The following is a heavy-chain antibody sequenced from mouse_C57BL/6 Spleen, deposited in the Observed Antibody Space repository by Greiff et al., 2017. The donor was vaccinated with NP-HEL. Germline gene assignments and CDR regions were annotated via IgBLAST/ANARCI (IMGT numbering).Heavy chain of an antibody. D-gene: IGHD1-1*01. V-gene: IGHV1-55*01. CDR2: IYPGSGST. Sequence: VQLQESGAALVKPGASVKMSCKASGYTFTSYWITWVKQRPGQGLEWIGDIYPGSGSTNYNEKFKSKATLTVDTSSSTAYMQLSSLTSEDSAVYYCTVDPLYFDYWGQGTTLTVSS. J-gene: IGHJ2*01. CDR1: GYTFTSYW. CDR3: TVDPLYFDY.